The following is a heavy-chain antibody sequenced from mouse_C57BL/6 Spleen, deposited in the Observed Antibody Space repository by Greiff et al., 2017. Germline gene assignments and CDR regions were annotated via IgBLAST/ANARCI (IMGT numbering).Heavy chain of an antibody. CDR2: IYPGSGNT. CDR1: GYTFTDYY. Sequence: VKLVESGAELVRPGASVKLSCKASGYTFTDYYINWVKQRPGQGLEWIARIYPGSGNTYYNEKFKGKATLTAEKSSSTAYMQLSSLPSEDSAVYFCARYGSSYKYAMDYWGQGTSVTVSS. V-gene: IGHV1-76*01. CDR3: ARYGSSYKYAMDY. J-gene: IGHJ4*01. D-gene: IGHD1-1*01.